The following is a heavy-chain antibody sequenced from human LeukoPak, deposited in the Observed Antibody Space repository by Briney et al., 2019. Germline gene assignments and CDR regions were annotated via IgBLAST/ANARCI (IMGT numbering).Heavy chain of an antibody. CDR3: VRQFAS. V-gene: IGHV3-48*01. CDR1: GFTFGDHI. Sequence: GGSLGLSCTASGFTFGDHIMNWVRQLPGKRLEWVAYVSGSGSTVYYADSVKGRFTVSRDNGKSSLYLQMNSLRVEDTALYYCVRQFASWGQGTLVTVSS. CDR2: VSGSGSTV. J-gene: IGHJ4*02.